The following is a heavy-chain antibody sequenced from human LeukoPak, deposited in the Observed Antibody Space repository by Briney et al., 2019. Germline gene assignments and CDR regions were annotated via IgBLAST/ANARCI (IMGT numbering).Heavy chain of an antibody. CDR3: ATHPSGGGPGGAFDI. J-gene: IGHJ3*02. Sequence: GGSLRLSCAASGFTFSSYAMSWVRQAPGKGLEWVSAISGSGGSTYYADSVKGRFTISRDNSKNTQYLQMNSLRAEDTAVYYCATHPSGGGPGGAFDIWGQGTMVTVSS. D-gene: IGHD1-26*01. CDR2: ISGSGGST. CDR1: GFTFSSYA. V-gene: IGHV3-23*01.